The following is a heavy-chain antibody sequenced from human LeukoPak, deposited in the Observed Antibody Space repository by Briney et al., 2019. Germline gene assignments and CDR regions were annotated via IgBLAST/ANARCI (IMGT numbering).Heavy chain of an antibody. V-gene: IGHV4-59*01. J-gene: IGHJ4*02. CDR1: GGSISSYY. CDR3: ARESGDWLEKRGFDY. D-gene: IGHD2-21*02. CDR2: IYYSGST. Sequence: SETLSLTCTVSGGSISSYYWSWIRQPPGKGLEWIGYIYYSGSTNYNPSLKSRVTISVDTSKNQFSLKLSSVTAADTAVYYCARESGDWLEKRGFDYWGQGTLVTVSS.